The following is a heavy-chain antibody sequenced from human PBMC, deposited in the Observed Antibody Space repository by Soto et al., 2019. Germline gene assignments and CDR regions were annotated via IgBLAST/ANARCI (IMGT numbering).Heavy chain of an antibody. V-gene: IGHV3-30-3*01. Sequence: GGSLRLSCAASGFTFSSYAMHWVRQAPGKGLEWVAVISYDGSNKYYADSVKGRFTISRDNSKNTLYLQMNSLRAEDTAVYYCAREWMVAATLDYWGQGTLVTVSS. CDR3: AREWMVAATLDY. D-gene: IGHD2-15*01. CDR1: GFTFSSYA. CDR2: ISYDGSNK. J-gene: IGHJ4*02.